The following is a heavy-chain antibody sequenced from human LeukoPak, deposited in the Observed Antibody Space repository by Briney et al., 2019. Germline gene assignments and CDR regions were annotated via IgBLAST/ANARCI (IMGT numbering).Heavy chain of an antibody. Sequence: PSETLSLTCAVYGGSLSDYYWSWIRQPPGKGLEWIGEINHSGSTNYNPSLKSRVTISVDTSKNQFSLKLTSVTAADTAVYYCARATDTSMFTSFDYWGQGTLVTVSS. D-gene: IGHD5-18*01. V-gene: IGHV4-34*01. CDR3: ARATDTSMFTSFDY. J-gene: IGHJ4*02. CDR1: GGSLSDYY. CDR2: INHSGST.